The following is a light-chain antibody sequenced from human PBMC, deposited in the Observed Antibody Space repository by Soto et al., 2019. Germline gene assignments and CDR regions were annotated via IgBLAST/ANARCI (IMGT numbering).Light chain of an antibody. J-gene: IGKJ3*01. CDR2: GAS. Sequence: ENVLTQSPGTLSLSPGERATLSCRASQSVTSSYLAWYQQKPGQAPRLLIYGASDRAAGIPDRFSGSGSGTDFTLTISRLEPEDFAVYYCQQYGDSPFTFGPGTKVDVK. CDR1: QSVTSSY. V-gene: IGKV3-20*01. CDR3: QQYGDSPFT.